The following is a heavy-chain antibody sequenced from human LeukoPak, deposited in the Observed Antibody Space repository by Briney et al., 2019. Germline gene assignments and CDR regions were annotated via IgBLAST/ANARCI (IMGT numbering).Heavy chain of an antibody. J-gene: IGHJ4*02. Sequence: SETLSLTCAVYGGSFSGYYWSWIRQPPGKGLEWIGEINHSGSTNYNPSLKSRVTISVDTSRNQFSLKLNSVTAADTAVYYCARRDYYGSGSYNYWGQGTLVTVSS. CDR2: INHSGST. V-gene: IGHV4-34*01. CDR1: GGSFSGYY. D-gene: IGHD3-10*01. CDR3: ARRDYYGSGSYNY.